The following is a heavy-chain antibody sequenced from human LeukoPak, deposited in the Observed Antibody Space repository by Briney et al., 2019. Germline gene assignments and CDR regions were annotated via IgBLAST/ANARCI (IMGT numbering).Heavy chain of an antibody. Sequence: GASVKVSCKASGYTITSYNMNWVRQAPGQGLELMGWINTNTGNPTYAQGFTGRFVFSLDTSVSTAYLQISSLKAEDTAVYYCARDYSLTLGTTTYFQHWGQGTLVTVSS. V-gene: IGHV7-4-1*02. D-gene: IGHD1-1*01. CDR2: INTNTGNP. J-gene: IGHJ1*01. CDR1: GYTITSYN. CDR3: ARDYSLTLGTTTYFQH.